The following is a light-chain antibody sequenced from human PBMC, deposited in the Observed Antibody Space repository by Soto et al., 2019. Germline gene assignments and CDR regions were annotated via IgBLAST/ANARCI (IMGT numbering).Light chain of an antibody. CDR1: ASNIGANYD. J-gene: IGLJ3*02. Sequence: QSVLTQPPSVSGAPGQRVTISCTGGASNIGANYDVHWYQQLPGTAPKLLIYGTSNRPSGGPDRFSGSKSATSASLAITGLQAENVANFFCRPSDFTLGAFWVFGGGPKL. CDR2: GTS. CDR3: RPSDFTLGAFWV. V-gene: IGLV1-40*01.